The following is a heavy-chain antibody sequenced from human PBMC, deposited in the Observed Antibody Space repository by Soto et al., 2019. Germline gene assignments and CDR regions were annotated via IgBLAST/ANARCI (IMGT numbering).Heavy chain of an antibody. V-gene: IGHV3-73*01. D-gene: IGHD2-15*01. CDR3: TRPFDCSGDACYSGWYYYYGMDV. J-gene: IGHJ6*02. CDR2: IGIKANNYAT. CDR1: GFTFSGSA. Sequence: EVQLVESGGASVQPGGSLKLSCAASGFTFSGSAMHWVRQASGKGLEWVGRIGIKANNYATAYAASVKGRFIISRDDSKNTAHLQMNSLKTEDTAVYYCTRPFDCSGDACYSGWYYYYGMDVWGQGTTVTVSS.